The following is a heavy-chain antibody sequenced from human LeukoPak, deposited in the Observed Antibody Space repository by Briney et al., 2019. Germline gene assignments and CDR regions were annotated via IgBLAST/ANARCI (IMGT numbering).Heavy chain of an antibody. Sequence: GGSLRLSCAASGFTFSSYAMSWVRQAPGKGLEWVSAISGSGGSTYYADSVKGRFTISRDNSKNTLYLQMNSLRAEDTAVYYCAKGAHIVVVTATILDYWGQGTLVTVSS. CDR1: GFTFSSYA. CDR2: ISGSGGST. J-gene: IGHJ4*02. V-gene: IGHV3-23*01. CDR3: AKGAHIVVVTATILDY. D-gene: IGHD2-21*02.